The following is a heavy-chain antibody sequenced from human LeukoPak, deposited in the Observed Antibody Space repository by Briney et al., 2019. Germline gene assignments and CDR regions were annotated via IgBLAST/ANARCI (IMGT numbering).Heavy chain of an antibody. CDR2: IYSGGST. J-gene: IGHJ4*02. D-gene: IGHD3-10*01. V-gene: IGHV3-66*01. Sequence: GGSLRLSCAVSGFTVSSNYMNWVRQAPGKGLEWVSIIYSGGSTYYADSVKGRFSISRDNPKNTLYLQMNSLRAEDTAVYYCARDDGAGGPFDYWGQGTLVTVSS. CDR1: GFTVSSNY. CDR3: ARDDGAGGPFDY.